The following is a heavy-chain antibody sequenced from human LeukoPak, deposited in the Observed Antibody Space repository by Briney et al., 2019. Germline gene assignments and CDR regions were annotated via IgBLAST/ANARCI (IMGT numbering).Heavy chain of an antibody. CDR2: IYTSGST. D-gene: IGHD6-13*01. V-gene: IGHV4-61*02. Sequence: SETLSLTCTVSGGSLSSGSYYWSWIRQPAGKGLEWIGRIYTSGSTNYNPSLKSRVTISVDTSKNQFSLKLSSVTAADTAVYYCAREAAAGTFDYWGQGTLVTVSS. J-gene: IGHJ4*02. CDR1: GGSLSSGSYY. CDR3: AREAAAGTFDY.